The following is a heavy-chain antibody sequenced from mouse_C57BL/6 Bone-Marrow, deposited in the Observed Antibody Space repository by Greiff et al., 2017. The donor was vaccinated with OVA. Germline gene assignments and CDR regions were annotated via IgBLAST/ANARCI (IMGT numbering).Heavy chain of an antibody. D-gene: IGHD1-1*01. Sequence: EVKLQESGGGLVQPGGSLKLSCAASGFTFSDYYMYWVRQTPEKRLEWVAYISNGGGSTYYPDTVKGRFTLSRDNATNTMYLQMSRLKAEDTAMYDCARHPYYGSSFRYFDVWGTGTTVTVSS. CDR1: GFTFSDYY. CDR2: ISNGGGST. V-gene: IGHV5-12*01. CDR3: ARHPYYGSSFRYFDV. J-gene: IGHJ1*03.